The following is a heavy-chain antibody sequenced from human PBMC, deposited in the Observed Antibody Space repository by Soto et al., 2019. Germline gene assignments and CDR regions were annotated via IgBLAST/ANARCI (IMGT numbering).Heavy chain of an antibody. CDR3: ARDTSRYCSSTSCLNWFDP. CDR2: IKQDGSEK. CDR1: GFTFSIYW. D-gene: IGHD2-2*01. J-gene: IGHJ5*02. V-gene: IGHV3-7*01. Sequence: GGSLRLSCAASGFTFSIYWMSWVRQAPGKGLEWVANIKQDGSEKYYVDSVKGRFTISRDNAKNSLYLQMNSLRAEDTAVYYCARDTSRYCSSTSCLNWFDPWGQGTLVTVSS.